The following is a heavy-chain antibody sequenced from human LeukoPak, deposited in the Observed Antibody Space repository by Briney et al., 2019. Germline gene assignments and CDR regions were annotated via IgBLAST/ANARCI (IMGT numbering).Heavy chain of an antibody. V-gene: IGHV3-48*03. Sequence: PGGSLRLSCAASGFTFSTYDMNWVRQAPGKGLEWVSHISTTGTTVYYADAVKGRFTISRDNAKNSLYLQMNSLRAEDTAVYYCARELTMGHFGGQGTLVTVSS. CDR2: ISTTGTTV. J-gene: IGHJ4*02. D-gene: IGHD4/OR15-4a*01. CDR3: ARELTMGHF. CDR1: GFTFSTYD.